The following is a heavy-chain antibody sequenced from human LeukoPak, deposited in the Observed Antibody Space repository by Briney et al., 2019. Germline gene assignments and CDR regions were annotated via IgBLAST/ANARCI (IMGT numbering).Heavy chain of an antibody. CDR3: ARASTDRGYSYGFDY. J-gene: IGHJ4*02. CDR1: GGSISTYY. CDR2: IYYSGST. V-gene: IGHV4-59*01. Sequence: PSETLSLTCTVSGGSISTYYWSWIRQPPGKGLEWIGYIYYSGSTNYNPSLKSRVTISVDTSKNQFSLKLSSVTAADTAVYYCARASTDRGYSYGFDYWGQGTLVTVSS. D-gene: IGHD5-18*01.